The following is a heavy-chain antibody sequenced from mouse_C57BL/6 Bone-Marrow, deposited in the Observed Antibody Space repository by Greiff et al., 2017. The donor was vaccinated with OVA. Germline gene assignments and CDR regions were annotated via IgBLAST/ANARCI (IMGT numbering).Heavy chain of an antibody. CDR2: ISYDGSN. CDR1: GYSITSGYY. Sequence: EVHLVESGPGLVKPSQSLSLTCSVTGYSITSGYYWNWIRQFPGNKLEWMGYISYDGSNNYNPSLKNRISITRDTSKNQFFLKLNSVTTEDTATYYCARGDGYYPPFDYWGQGTTLTVSS. D-gene: IGHD2-3*01. J-gene: IGHJ2*01. V-gene: IGHV3-6*01. CDR3: ARGDGYYPPFDY.